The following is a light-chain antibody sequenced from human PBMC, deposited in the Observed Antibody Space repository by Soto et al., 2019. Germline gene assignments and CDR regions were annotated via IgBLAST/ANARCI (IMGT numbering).Light chain of an antibody. CDR2: EVS. CDR3: NSYTSKSTGV. V-gene: IGLV2-14*01. Sequence: QSALTQPASVSGSPGQSITISCTGTSSDVGGYNYVSWYQQHPGKAPKLIIYEVSNRPSGVSNRFSGSKSGNTASLTNSGLQAEDEADYYCNSYTSKSTGVFGTGTKVTVL. J-gene: IGLJ1*01. CDR1: SSDVGGYNY.